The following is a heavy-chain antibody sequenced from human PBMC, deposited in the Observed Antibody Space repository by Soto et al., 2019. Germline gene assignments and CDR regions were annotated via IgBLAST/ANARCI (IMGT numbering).Heavy chain of an antibody. CDR1: GGAFSSYA. J-gene: IGHJ2*01. CDR3: ARVRLGYCSWYFDL. CDR2: NLPLFNIS. V-gene: IGHV1-69*01. Sequence: QVQLVQSGAEVKKPGSSVKVSCKASGGAFSSYAISWVRQAPGQGLEWMGGNLPLFNISNYAQKFQGRVTITADEPTSTAYMALSKLTSEDTAVYYCARVRLGYCSWYFDLWGRGTLITVSS. D-gene: IGHD5-18*01.